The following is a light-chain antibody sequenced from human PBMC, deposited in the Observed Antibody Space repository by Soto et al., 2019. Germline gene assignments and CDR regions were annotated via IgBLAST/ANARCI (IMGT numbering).Light chain of an antibody. CDR3: HQYGSAPRT. V-gene: IGKV3-20*01. J-gene: IGKJ1*01. CDR1: QSVSNSY. CDR2: AAS. Sequence: EIVLTQSPGTLSLSPGDRATLSCRASQSVSNSYLAWYQQKPGQAPRLLIYAASTRATGIPERFSGSGSGTDFTLTISRLEPEDFAVYNCHQYGSAPRTFGQGTKVEIK.